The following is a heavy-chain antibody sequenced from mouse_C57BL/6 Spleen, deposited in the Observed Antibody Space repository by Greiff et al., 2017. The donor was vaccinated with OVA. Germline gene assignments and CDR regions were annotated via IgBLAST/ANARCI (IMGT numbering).Heavy chain of an antibody. CDR1: GYTFTDYY. V-gene: IGHV1-26*01. J-gene: IGHJ3*01. Sequence: VQLQQSGPELVKPGASVKISCKASGYTFTDYYMNWVKQSHGKSLEWIGDINPNNGGTSYNQKFKGKATLTVDKSSSTAYMELRSLTSEDSAVYYCARGSNYYGSAWFAYWGKGTLVTVSA. CDR3: ARGSNYYGSAWFAY. D-gene: IGHD1-1*01. CDR2: INPNNGGT.